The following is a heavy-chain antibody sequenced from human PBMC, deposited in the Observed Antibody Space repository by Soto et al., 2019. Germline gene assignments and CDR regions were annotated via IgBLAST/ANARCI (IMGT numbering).Heavy chain of an antibody. D-gene: IGHD3-3*01. CDR3: AKAPFGGLKEGPDY. CDR2: ISDSGDRS. Sequence: PGGSLRLSCAASGFIFSNYAMSWVRRTPGEGLELVAAISDSGDRSYYADSVKGRFTISRDNSRNTLYLQIYSLTVGDTAVYYCAKAPFGGLKEGPDYWGQGTLVTVSS. V-gene: IGHV3-23*01. CDR1: GFIFSNYA. J-gene: IGHJ4*02.